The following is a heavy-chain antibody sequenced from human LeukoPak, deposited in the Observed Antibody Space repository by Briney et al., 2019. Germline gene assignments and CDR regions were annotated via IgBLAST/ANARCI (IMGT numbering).Heavy chain of an antibody. J-gene: IGHJ4*02. CDR3: ARDVSGWYYFDY. CDR1: GFIFSSYE. Sequence: PGGSLRLSCAASGFIFSSYEMNWVRQAPGKGLEWVSSISSSSSYIYADSVKGRLTISRDNAKNSLYLQMNSLRAEDTAVYYCARDVSGWYYFDYWGQGTLVTVSS. CDR2: ISSSSSY. V-gene: IGHV3-21*01. D-gene: IGHD6-19*01.